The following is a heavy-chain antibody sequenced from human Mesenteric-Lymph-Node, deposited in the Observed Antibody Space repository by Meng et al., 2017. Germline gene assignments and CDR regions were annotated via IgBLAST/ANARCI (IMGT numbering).Heavy chain of an antibody. CDR3: ARTRTIG. D-gene: IGHD1-1*01. J-gene: IGHJ1*01. CDR2: ISYDGSNK. V-gene: IGHV3-30*03. CDR1: GFTFSSYW. Sequence: GESLKISCAASGFTFSSYWMSWVRQAPGKGLEWVAVISYDGSNKYYADSVKGRFTISRDNSKNTLYLQMNSLRAEDTAVYYCARTRTIGWGQGTLVTVSS.